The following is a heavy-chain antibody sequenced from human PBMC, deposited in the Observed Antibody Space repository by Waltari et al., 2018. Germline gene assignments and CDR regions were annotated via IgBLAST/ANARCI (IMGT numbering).Heavy chain of an antibody. J-gene: IGHJ4*02. V-gene: IGHV3-7*01. D-gene: IGHD2-15*01. CDR3: ARGGAYSGGDY. CDR1: GFTFGRYG. CDR2: IKHDGSEK. Sequence: EVQLVESGGGLVQPGGSLRVSCAASGFTFGRYGMTWVSQAPGKGLEWVAQIKHDGSEKYYVDSVKGRFTISRDNAKNSLYLQMNSLRAEDTAVFYCARGGAYSGGDYWGQGTLVTVSS.